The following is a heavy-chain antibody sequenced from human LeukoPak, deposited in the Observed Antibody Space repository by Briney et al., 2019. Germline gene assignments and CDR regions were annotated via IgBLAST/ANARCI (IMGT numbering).Heavy chain of an antibody. D-gene: IGHD2-21*02. J-gene: IGHJ3*02. Sequence: GRSLRLSCAASGFTFSNYFMHWVRQAPGKGLEWLADIASDGSHTFYVESVKGRFTISRDNSKNTLYLQMNSLRAEDTAVYFCARERQDTVIHSGAFDIWGQGTMVTVSS. CDR3: ARERQDTVIHSGAFDI. CDR2: IASDGSHT. V-gene: IGHV3-30*04. CDR1: GFTFSNYF.